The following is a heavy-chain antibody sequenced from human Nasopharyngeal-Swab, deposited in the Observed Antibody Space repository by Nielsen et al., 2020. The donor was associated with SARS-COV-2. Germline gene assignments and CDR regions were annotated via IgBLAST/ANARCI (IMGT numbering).Heavy chain of an antibody. V-gene: IGHV1-8*01. Sequence: ASVKVSCKVSGYTLTELSMHWVRQATGQRLEWMGWMNPNSGNAGYAQKFQGRVTMTRDTSISTAYMELSSLTSEDTAVYYCTTVAGSYGRFDYWGQGTLITVSS. D-gene: IGHD1-26*01. CDR1: GYTLTELS. CDR3: TTVAGSYGRFDY. J-gene: IGHJ4*02. CDR2: MNPNSGNA.